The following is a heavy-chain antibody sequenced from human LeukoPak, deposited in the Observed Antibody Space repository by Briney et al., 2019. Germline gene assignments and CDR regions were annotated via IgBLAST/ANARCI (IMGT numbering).Heavy chain of an antibody. CDR2: IKSKTDGGTT. J-gene: IGHJ3*02. CDR3: TTSKKGYSYGSVAFDI. CDR1: GFTFSNAW. V-gene: IGHV3-15*01. Sequence: GGSLRLSCAASGFTFSNAWMSWVRQAPGKGLEWVGRIKSKTDGGTTDYAAPVKGRFTISRDDSKNTLYLQMNSLKTEDTAVYYCTTSKKGYSYGSVAFDIWGQGTMVTVSS. D-gene: IGHD5-18*01.